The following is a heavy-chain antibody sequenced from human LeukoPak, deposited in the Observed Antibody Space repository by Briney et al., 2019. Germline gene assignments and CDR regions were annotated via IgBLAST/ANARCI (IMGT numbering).Heavy chain of an antibody. CDR2: IRGGAGDE. CDR1: GFTFSRYW. Sequence: GGSLRLSCAASGFTFSRYWMAWVRQAPGKGLEWVANIRGGAGDEGYADSVRGRFTISRDNGKNSLYLQMNSLTAEDAAVYYCARDVHCALDFWGQGTLVVVSS. CDR3: ARDVHCALDF. D-gene: IGHD2-21*01. J-gene: IGHJ4*02. V-gene: IGHV3-7*01.